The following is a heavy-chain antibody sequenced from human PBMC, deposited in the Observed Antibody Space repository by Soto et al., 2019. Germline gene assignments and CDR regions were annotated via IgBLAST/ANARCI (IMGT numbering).Heavy chain of an antibody. CDR1: GGSVSSGIYF. Sequence: SETLSLTCTVSGGSVSSGIYFWYWIRQPPGKGLEWIGYIYYTGSTTYNPSLKSRVTISVDTSKNHFSLRLSSVTAADTAVYYCARASDPSSSWPSLDYWGQGTLVTVSS. D-gene: IGHD6-13*01. CDR3: ARASDPSSSWPSLDY. V-gene: IGHV4-61*03. J-gene: IGHJ4*02. CDR2: IYYTGST.